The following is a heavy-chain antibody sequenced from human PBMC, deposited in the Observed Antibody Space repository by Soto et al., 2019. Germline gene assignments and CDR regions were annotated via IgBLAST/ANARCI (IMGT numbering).Heavy chain of an antibody. V-gene: IGHV4-61*01. Sequence: QVQLQESGPGLVKPSETLSLTCTVSGGSVSSGNYYWSWLRQPPGKGLEWIGYFYYTGSINYNPPLNSRVTISIDASRNQCSLRLSSVTAADTAVYYCARSMFYSDGSNYSPFDYWGQGTLVTVSS. J-gene: IGHJ4*02. CDR2: FYYTGSI. CDR1: GGSVSSGNYY. D-gene: IGHD3-22*01. CDR3: ARSMFYSDGSNYSPFDY.